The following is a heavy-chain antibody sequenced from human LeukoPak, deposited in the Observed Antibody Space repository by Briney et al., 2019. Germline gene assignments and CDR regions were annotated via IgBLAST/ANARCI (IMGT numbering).Heavy chain of an antibody. Sequence: GGSLRLSCTASGFTFGDYAMSWFRQAPGKGLEWVGFIRSKAYGGTTEYAASVKGRFTIPGDDSKSIAYLQMNSLKTEDTAVYYCTREEWELLPPDYWGQGTLVTVSS. D-gene: IGHD1-26*01. CDR3: TREEWELLPPDY. CDR1: GFTFGDYA. CDR2: IRSKAYGGTT. V-gene: IGHV3-49*03. J-gene: IGHJ4*02.